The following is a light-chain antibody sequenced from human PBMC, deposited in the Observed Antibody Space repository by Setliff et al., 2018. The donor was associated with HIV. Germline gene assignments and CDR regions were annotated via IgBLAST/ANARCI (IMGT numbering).Light chain of an antibody. CDR1: SSNIGNNY. Sequence: QSVLAQPPSVVAAPGQTVTISCSGSSSNIGNNYVSWYQQLPETAPQLLIYDDYKRPSGIPDRFSGSKSGTSATPDITGLQTGDEADYYCGTWDFSLTAYVFGTGTKVTVL. CDR2: DDY. CDR3: GTWDFSLTAYV. V-gene: IGLV1-51*01. J-gene: IGLJ1*01.